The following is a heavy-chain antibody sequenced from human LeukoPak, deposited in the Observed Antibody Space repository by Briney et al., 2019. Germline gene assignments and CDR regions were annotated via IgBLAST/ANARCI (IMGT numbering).Heavy chain of an antibody. CDR1: GYTFTGYY. CDR2: MNPNNGGT. CDR3: ARAIVGATGADY. J-gene: IGHJ4*02. D-gene: IGHD1-26*01. Sequence: GASVEVSCKASGYTFTGYYFHWVRQAPGQGLEYMGWMNPNNGGTSYAQKFRGRVTMTRDTSITTAYMELNRLRSEDTAVYYCARAIVGATGADYWGQGTLVTVSS. V-gene: IGHV1-2*02.